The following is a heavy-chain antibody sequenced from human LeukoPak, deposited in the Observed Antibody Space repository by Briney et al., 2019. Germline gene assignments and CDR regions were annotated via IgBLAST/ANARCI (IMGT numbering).Heavy chain of an antibody. Sequence: PSQTLSLTCTVSAGSISSGGYYWSWIRQHPGKGLEWIGYIYYSGSTYYNPTLKSRVTISVDTSKNQFSLKLSSVTAADTAVYYCARVISCSGSSCFDGMVDYWGQGTLVTVSS. V-gene: IGHV4-31*03. CDR2: IYYSGST. CDR3: ARVISCSGSSCFDGMVDY. CDR1: AGSISSGGYY. J-gene: IGHJ4*02. D-gene: IGHD2-15*01.